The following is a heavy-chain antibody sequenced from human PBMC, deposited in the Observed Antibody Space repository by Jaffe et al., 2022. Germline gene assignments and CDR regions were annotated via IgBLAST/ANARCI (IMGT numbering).Heavy chain of an antibody. Sequence: EVQLVESGGGLVQPGRSLRLSCAASGFTFDDYAMHWVRQAPGKGLEWVSGISWNSGSIGYADSVKGRFTISRDNAKNSLYLQMNSLRAEDTALYYCAKDSLSPNYDTIAFDIWGQGTMVTVSS. V-gene: IGHV3-9*01. CDR1: GFTFDDYA. CDR3: AKDSLSPNYDTIAFDI. J-gene: IGHJ3*02. CDR2: ISWNSGSI. D-gene: IGHD3-9*01.